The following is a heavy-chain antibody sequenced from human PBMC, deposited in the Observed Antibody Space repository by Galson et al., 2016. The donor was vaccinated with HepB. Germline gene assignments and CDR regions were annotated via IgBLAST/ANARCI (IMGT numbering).Heavy chain of an antibody. CDR2: ICFDGSKK. J-gene: IGHJ4*02. CDR1: GFIFSSYG. CDR3: GLGQDEMPTIFDF. D-gene: IGHD3-3*01. Sequence: SLRLSCAASGFIFSSYGMHWVRQSPGKGLEPVAFICFDGSKKYYADSVQGRVSISRDNSKNTLFLQLNTLSADDTAAYYCGLGQDEMPTIFDFWGQGALVTVSS. V-gene: IGHV3-33*01.